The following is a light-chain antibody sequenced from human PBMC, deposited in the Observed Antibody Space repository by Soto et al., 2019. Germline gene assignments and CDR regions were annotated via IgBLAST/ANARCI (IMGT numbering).Light chain of an antibody. CDR2: DVS. CDR1: QDIKY. CDR3: QQYDHLSN. Sequence: DIQMTQSPSSLSASVGDRVTITCQSSQDIKYLNWYQQKSGKAPELLIYDVSNLERGVPSRFTGRGSGTDFSLTISSLEPEDIATYYCQQYDHLSNFGKGTKVDI. J-gene: IGKJ2*01. V-gene: IGKV1-33*01.